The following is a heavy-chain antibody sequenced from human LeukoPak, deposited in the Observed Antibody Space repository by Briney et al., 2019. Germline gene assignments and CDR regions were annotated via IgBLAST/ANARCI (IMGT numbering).Heavy chain of an antibody. J-gene: IGHJ2*01. CDR1: SGSFSGHY. Sequence: SETVSLTCAVYSGSFSGHYGSGIPQPPGKGREGIVEINPSGGTTYHPSLKSRVTISVDTSKNQFSLKLSSVTAADTAVYYCARAMGGGSSSFRYFDLWGRGTLVTVSS. CDR2: INPSGGT. CDR3: ARAMGGGSSSFRYFDL. D-gene: IGHD6-6*01. V-gene: IGHV4-34*01.